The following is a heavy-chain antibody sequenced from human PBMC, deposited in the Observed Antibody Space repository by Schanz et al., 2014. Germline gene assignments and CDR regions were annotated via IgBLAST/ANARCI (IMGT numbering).Heavy chain of an antibody. CDR3: ARGTPFLCDY. Sequence: VQLVESGGGVVQPGRSLRLSCAASGFTFSDYAMSWVRQAPGKGLEWVSAISGSGGDTYYADSVKGRFTISRDNSKNTLYLQMNSLRAEDTAVYYCARGTPFLCDYWGQGTLVTVSS. V-gene: IGHV3-23*04. CDR1: GFTFSDYA. D-gene: IGHD3-16*01. J-gene: IGHJ4*02. CDR2: ISGSGGDT.